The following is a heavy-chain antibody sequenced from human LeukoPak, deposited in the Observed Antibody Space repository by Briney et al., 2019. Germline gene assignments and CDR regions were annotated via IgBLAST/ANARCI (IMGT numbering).Heavy chain of an antibody. V-gene: IGHV4-34*01. CDR1: GWSISGYY. J-gene: IGHJ4*02. Sequence: PSETLSLTCAVYGWSISGYYWSWIRQPPGKGLEWIGEINHSGSTNYNPSLKSRVTISVDTSKNQFSLKLSSVTAADTAVYDCARIGYYDSSGYKPVDYWGQGTLVTVSS. CDR2: INHSGST. CDR3: ARIGYYDSSGYKPVDY. D-gene: IGHD3-22*01.